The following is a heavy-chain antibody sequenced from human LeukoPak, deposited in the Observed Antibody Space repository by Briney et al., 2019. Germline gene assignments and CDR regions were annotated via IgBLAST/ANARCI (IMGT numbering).Heavy chain of an antibody. V-gene: IGHV4-4*02. Sequence: PSETLSLTCAVSGGSISSSNWWSWVRQPPGKGLEWIGEILHSGSTNYNPSLKSRVTISVDKSKNQFSLRLNSVTAADTAVYYCARIRGASRDYYYYYFDVWGKGTTVTVSS. D-gene: IGHD5-12*01. J-gene: IGHJ6*03. CDR1: GGSISSSNW. CDR3: ARIRGASRDYYYYYFDV. CDR2: ILHSGST.